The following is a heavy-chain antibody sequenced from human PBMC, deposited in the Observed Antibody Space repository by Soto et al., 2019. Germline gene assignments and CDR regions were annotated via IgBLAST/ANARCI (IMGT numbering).Heavy chain of an antibody. CDR2: ISGSGGST. Sequence: PGGSLTLSCAASGFSFSSYSMSWDRQAPGKGLEWVSAISGSGGSTYYADSVKGRFTISRDNSKNTLYLQMNSLRAEDTAVYYCAKSNDSDFWSGYQWYYYYYYMDVWGKGTTVTVSS. CDR3: AKSNDSDFWSGYQWYYYYYYMDV. V-gene: IGHV3-23*01. CDR1: GFSFSSYS. J-gene: IGHJ6*03. D-gene: IGHD3-3*01.